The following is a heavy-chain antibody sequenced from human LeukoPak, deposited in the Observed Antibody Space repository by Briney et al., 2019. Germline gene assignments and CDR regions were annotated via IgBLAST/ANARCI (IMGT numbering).Heavy chain of an antibody. D-gene: IGHD2-21*01. V-gene: IGHV4-38-2*01. J-gene: IGHJ6*03. CDR2: IYHSGST. CDR3: ALGWYYYMDV. Sequence: SETLSLTCAVSGYSISSGYYWGWIRQPPGKGLGWIGSIYHSGSTYYNPSLKSRVTISVDTSKNQFSLKLSSVTAADTAVYYCALGWYYYMDVWGKGTTVTVSS. CDR1: GYSISSGYY.